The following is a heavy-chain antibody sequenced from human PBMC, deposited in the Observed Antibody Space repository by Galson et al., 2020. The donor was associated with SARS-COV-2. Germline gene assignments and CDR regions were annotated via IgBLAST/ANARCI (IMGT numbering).Heavy chain of an antibody. CDR3: ARRDFAFFSGFPH. D-gene: IGHD3-22*01. J-gene: IGHJ4*02. V-gene: IGHV4-31*03. Sequence: SETLSLTCTVSGGSISSDGYYWTWIRQHPGKGLEWIGYIYYSGSTYYNPSLNSRVAITIDTSKNQFSLKLSSVTAADTAVYYCARRDFAFFSGFPHWGQGTLVTVSS. CDR2: IYYSGST. CDR1: GGSISSDGYY.